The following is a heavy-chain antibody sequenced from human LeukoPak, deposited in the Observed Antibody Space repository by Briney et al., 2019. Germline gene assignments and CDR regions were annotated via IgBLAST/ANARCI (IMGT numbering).Heavy chain of an antibody. J-gene: IGHJ4*02. D-gene: IGHD6-13*01. V-gene: IGHV1-69*05. CDR2: IIPVFDTA. CDR3: ALSAEKQLVYFDF. CDR1: GDTFSNYD. Sequence: ASVKVSXKASGDTFSNYDVTWVRQAPGQGLEWMGRIIPVFDTANYAQNFQGRVTMTTDESSSTAYMELYSLRSEDTAVYYCALSAEKQLVYFDFWGQGTLVTVSS.